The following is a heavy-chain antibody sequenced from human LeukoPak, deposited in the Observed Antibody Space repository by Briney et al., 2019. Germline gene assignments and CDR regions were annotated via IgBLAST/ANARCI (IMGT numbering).Heavy chain of an antibody. Sequence: ASVKVSCKASGYTFTSYGISWVRQAPGQGLEWMGWISAYNGNTNYAQKLQDRVTMTTDTSTSTAYMELRSLRSDDTAVYYCARDYYYDSSGYLVYWFDPWGQGTLVTVSS. J-gene: IGHJ5*02. CDR1: GYTFTSYG. D-gene: IGHD3-22*01. CDR2: ISAYNGNT. V-gene: IGHV1-18*01. CDR3: ARDYYYDSSGYLVYWFDP.